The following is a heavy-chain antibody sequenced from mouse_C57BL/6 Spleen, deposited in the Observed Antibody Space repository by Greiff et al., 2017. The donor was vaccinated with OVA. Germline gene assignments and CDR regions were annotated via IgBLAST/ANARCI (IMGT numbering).Heavy chain of an antibody. Sequence: QVQLKQSGPELVKPGASVKISCKASGYAFSSSWMNWVKQRPGKGLEWIGRIYPGDGDTNYNGKFKGKATLPADKSSSTAYMQLRSLTSEDSAVYFCARGYYGGSYFAYWGKGTLVTVSA. CDR3: ARGYYGGSYFAY. J-gene: IGHJ3*01. CDR1: GYAFSSSW. CDR2: IYPGDGDT. V-gene: IGHV1-82*01. D-gene: IGHD1-1*01.